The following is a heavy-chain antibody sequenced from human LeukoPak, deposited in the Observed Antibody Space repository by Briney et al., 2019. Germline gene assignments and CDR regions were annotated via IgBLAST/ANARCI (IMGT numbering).Heavy chain of an antibody. CDR2: ISHSGYDI. Sequence: PRGSLRLSCAASGFTFSRYSMNWVRQAPGKGLEWVSSISHSGYDIYYADSVKGRFTISRDNAKNSLSLQMNNLRIDDTAVYYCANHLACGSTTCPSFDHWGQGTLVTVSS. V-gene: IGHV3-21*01. CDR3: ANHLACGSTTCPSFDH. D-gene: IGHD2-2*01. CDR1: GFTFSRYS. J-gene: IGHJ4*02.